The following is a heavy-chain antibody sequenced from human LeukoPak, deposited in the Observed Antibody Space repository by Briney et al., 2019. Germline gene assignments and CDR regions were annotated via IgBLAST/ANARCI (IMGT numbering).Heavy chain of an antibody. D-gene: IGHD3-3*01. J-gene: IGHJ6*02. Sequence: PSETPSLTCTVSGGSISSYYWSWIRQPPGKGLEWIGYIYYSGSTNYNPSLKSRVTISVDTSKNQFSLKLSSVTAADTAVYYCARDSDYDFWSGYYPTGTYGMDVWGQGTTVTVSS. CDR1: GGSISSYY. CDR2: IYYSGST. V-gene: IGHV4-59*01. CDR3: ARDSDYDFWSGYYPTGTYGMDV.